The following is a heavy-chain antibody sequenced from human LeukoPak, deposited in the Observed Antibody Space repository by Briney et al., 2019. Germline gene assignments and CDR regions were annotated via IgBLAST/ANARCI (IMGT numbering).Heavy chain of an antibody. D-gene: IGHD3-10*01. V-gene: IGHV3-23*01. CDR3: VNSVLGDRYYFDY. J-gene: IGHJ4*02. CDR2: IGGSGGST. CDR1: GFTFSSFA. Sequence: PGGSLRLSCAASGFTFSSFAMTWVRQAPGKGLEWVSAIGGSGGSTFYADSVKGRFTISRDNSKNTLYLQMNSLRAEDTALYYCVNSVLGDRYYFDYRGEGTLVTDSS.